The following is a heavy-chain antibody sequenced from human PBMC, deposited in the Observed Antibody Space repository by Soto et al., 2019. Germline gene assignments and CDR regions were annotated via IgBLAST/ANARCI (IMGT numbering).Heavy chain of an antibody. V-gene: IGHV4-31*03. CDR1: GGSICICGYY. J-gene: IGHJ6*04. CDR3: ARVLVSTHQLPTYCYCMDF. Sequence: LYLTCTLSGGSICICGYYWRWIRKHPGKGVEWIGYIYYSGSSYYNPSLKSRVTISVDTSKNQFSLKLSSVTAADTAVYYCARVLVSTHQLPTYCYCMDFLVKGTTVTVSS. D-gene: IGHD6-6*01. CDR2: IYYSGSS.